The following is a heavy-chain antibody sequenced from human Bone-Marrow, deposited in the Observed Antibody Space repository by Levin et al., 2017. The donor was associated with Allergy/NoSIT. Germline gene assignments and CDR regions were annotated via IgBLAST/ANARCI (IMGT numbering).Heavy chain of an antibody. CDR1: GFTFTSYA. CDR3: AKAFPWYDP. CDR2: ISGGGDST. Sequence: SCAASGFTFTSYAMSWVRQAPGKGLEWVSAISGGGDSTHYADSVKGRFTTSRDNSKNTLYLQMNSLRAEDTAVYYCAKAFPWYDPWGQGTLVTVSS. D-gene: IGHD3-3*02. V-gene: IGHV3-23*01. J-gene: IGHJ5*02.